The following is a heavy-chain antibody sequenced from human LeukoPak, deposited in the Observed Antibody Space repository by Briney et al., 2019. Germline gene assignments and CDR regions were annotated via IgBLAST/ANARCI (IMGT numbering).Heavy chain of an antibody. CDR3: ARAQQHVPHDAFDI. J-gene: IGHJ3*02. D-gene: IGHD6-6*01. V-gene: IGHV3-11*01. CDR1: GFTFSDYY. Sequence: GGSLRLSCAASGFTFSDYYMSWIRQPPGKGLEWVSYISSSGSTIYYADSGKGRFTISRDNAKNSLYLQMNSLRAEVTAVYYCARAQQHVPHDAFDIWGQGTMVTVSS. CDR2: ISSSGSTI.